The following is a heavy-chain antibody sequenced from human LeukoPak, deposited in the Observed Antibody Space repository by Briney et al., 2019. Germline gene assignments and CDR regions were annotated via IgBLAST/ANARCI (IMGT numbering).Heavy chain of an antibody. Sequence: GGSLRLSCAASGFTFSSYGMHWVRQAPGKGLEWVAVISYDGSNKYYADSVKGRFSISRDNSKSTLYLQMNSLRAEDSAVYFCAKVVDCSGDSCYSVALDYWGQGTLVTVSS. CDR2: ISYDGSNK. J-gene: IGHJ4*02. D-gene: IGHD2-15*01. CDR3: AKVVDCSGDSCYSVALDY. V-gene: IGHV3-30*18. CDR1: GFTFSSYG.